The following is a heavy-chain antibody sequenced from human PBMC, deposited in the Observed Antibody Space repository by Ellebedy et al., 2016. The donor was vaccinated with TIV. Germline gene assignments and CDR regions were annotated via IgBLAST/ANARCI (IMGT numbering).Heavy chain of an antibody. CDR1: GLTFSRYW. J-gene: IGHJ6*02. D-gene: IGHD6-6*01. Sequence: PGGSLRLSCVDSGLTFSRYWMSWVRQTPGRGLEWVANIQQDGSDKNYVDSVKGRFHIARDNAKNSLYLQMNSLSADDTAVYYCARRIAARPDYYYAMDVWGQGTTVTVAS. CDR3: ARRIAARPDYYYAMDV. CDR2: IQQDGSDK. V-gene: IGHV3-7*03.